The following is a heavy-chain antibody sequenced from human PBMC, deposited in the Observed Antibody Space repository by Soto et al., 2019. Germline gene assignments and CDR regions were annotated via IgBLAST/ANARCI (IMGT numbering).Heavy chain of an antibody. V-gene: IGHV4-59*01. CDR1: GGSISSYY. CDR3: ATAAGGSLSYAFDI. J-gene: IGHJ3*02. D-gene: IGHD3-16*01. Sequence: SETLSLTCTVSGGSISSYYWSWIRQPPGKGLEWIGYIYYSGSTNYNPSLKSRVTISVDTSKNQFSLKLSSVTAADTAVYYCATAAGGSLSYAFDIWGQGTMVTVSS. CDR2: IYYSGST.